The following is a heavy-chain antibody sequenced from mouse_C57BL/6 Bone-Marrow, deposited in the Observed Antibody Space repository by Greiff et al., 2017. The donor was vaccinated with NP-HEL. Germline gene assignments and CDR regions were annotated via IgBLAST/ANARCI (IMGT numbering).Heavy chain of an antibody. V-gene: IGHV1-15*01. Sequence: QVQLQQSGAELVRPGASVTLSCKASGYTFTDYEMHWVKQTPVHGLEWIGAIDPETGGTAYNQKFQGKAILTADKSSSTAYMELRSLTSEDSAVYYCTGNLGNYAMDYWGQGTSVTVSS. J-gene: IGHJ4*01. CDR3: TGNLGNYAMDY. CDR1: GYTFTDYE. D-gene: IGHD2-1*01. CDR2: IDPETGGT.